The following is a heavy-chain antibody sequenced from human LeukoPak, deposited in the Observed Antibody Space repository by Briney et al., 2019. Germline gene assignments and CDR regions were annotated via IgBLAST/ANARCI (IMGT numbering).Heavy chain of an antibody. CDR2: IIPVLNIA. CDR3: AVGQPADN. CDR1: GGTFSSSA. D-gene: IGHD1-26*01. J-gene: IGHJ4*02. V-gene: IGHV1-69*04. Sequence: SVKVSCKASGGTFSSSAISWVRQAPGQGLEWMARIIPVLNIANYAQKFQGRATITADESTHTAFMELSSLISEDTAVYYCAVGQPADNWGQGTLVTVSS.